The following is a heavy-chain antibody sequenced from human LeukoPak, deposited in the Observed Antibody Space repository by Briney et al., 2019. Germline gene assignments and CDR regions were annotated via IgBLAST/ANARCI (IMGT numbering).Heavy chain of an antibody. CDR1: GYTFTGYY. CDR3: ARPTMARGVIPYY. D-gene: IGHD3-10*01. J-gene: IGHJ4*02. CDR2: INPNSGGT. V-gene: IGHV1-2*02. Sequence: ASVKVSCKASGYTFTGYYMHWVRQAPGQGLEWMGWINPNSGGTNYAQKFQGRVTMTRDTSISTAYMELSRLRSDDTAVYYCARPTMARGVIPYYWGQGTLVTVSS.